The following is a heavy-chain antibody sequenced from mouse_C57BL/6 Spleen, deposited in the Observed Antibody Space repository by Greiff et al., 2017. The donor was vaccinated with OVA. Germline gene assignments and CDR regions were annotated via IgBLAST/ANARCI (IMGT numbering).Heavy chain of an antibody. CDR3: ARGYYGSTHYFDY. D-gene: IGHD1-1*01. V-gene: IGHV1-26*01. Sequence: EVKLQESGPELVKPGASVKISCKASGYTFTDYYMNWVKQSHGKSLEWIGDINPNNGGTSYNQKFKGKATLTVDKSSSTAYMELRSLTSEDSAVYYCARGYYGSTHYFDYWGQGTTLTVSS. J-gene: IGHJ2*01. CDR1: GYTFTDYY. CDR2: INPNNGGT.